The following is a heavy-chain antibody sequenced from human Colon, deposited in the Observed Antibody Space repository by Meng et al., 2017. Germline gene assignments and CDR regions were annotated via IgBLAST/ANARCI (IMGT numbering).Heavy chain of an antibody. V-gene: IGHV4-31*03. J-gene: IGHJ4*02. CDR2: MSDSGTT. CDR3: ARDTLYGTDY. CDR1: GGSIKSGGYH. D-gene: IGHD4-17*01. Sequence: QVHLPESGPGLVRPSDDLSLVCTVSGGSIKSGGYHWSWVRQHPGKGLEYIGFMSDSGTTDYNPSLRSRVSISEIGSSKNQLSLTLRSVTAADTATYFCARDTLYGTDYWGQGALVTVSS.